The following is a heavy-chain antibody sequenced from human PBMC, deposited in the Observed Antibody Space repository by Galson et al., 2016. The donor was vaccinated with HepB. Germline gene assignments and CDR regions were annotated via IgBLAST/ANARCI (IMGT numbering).Heavy chain of an antibody. V-gene: IGHV3-21*01. CDR1: GFTFSSYN. J-gene: IGHJ3*02. CDR2: ISIGSSYI. CDR3: ARDARKTLLDAFDI. Sequence: SLRLSCAASGFTFSSYNMNWVRQAPGKGLEWVSSISIGSSYIYYADSVKGRFTISRDNAKNSLYLQMNSLRAEDTAVYYCARDARKTLLDAFDIWGQGTMVTASS.